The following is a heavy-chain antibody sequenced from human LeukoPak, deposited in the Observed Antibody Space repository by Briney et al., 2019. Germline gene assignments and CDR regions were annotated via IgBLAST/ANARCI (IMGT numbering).Heavy chain of an antibody. Sequence: GGSLRLSCAASGFTFNGYSMNWVRQAPGKGLEWVSSISSSTYIYYADSVKGRFTISRDNAKNLLYLQMNSLRAEDTAVYYCARDEGAYTYGGQGTLVTVSS. D-gene: IGHD5-18*01. CDR1: GFTFNGYS. CDR3: ARDEGAYTY. J-gene: IGHJ4*02. CDR2: ISSSTYI. V-gene: IGHV3-21*06.